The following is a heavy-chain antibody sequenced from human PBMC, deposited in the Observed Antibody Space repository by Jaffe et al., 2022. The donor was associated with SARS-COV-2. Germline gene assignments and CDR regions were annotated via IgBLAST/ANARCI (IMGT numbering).Heavy chain of an antibody. D-gene: IGHD5-12*01. Sequence: QVQLVQSGAEVKKPGASVKVSCKASGYPFTSFYIHWVRQAPGQGLEWMGLINPGGGPTPYAYKFQDRLVITMDTSTGTFYMDLSSLRPDDTAVYYCARSPSGGYDFWGQGTLVTVSS. CDR1: GYPFTSFY. V-gene: IGHV1-46*01. CDR3: ARSPSGGYDF. CDR2: INPGGGPT. J-gene: IGHJ4*02.